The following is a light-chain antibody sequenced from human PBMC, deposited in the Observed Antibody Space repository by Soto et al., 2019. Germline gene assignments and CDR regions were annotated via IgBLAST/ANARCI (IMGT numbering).Light chain of an antibody. CDR3: QQYGSSGT. V-gene: IGKV3-15*01. CDR2: GAS. J-gene: IGKJ1*01. Sequence: EVVMTQSPATLSVSPGERVALSCRASQSISINLAWIQQKPGQGPRLLMIGASTRATGVPGRFSGSGSGTEFTLTISRLEPEDFAVYYCQQYGSSGTFGQGTKVDIK. CDR1: QSISIN.